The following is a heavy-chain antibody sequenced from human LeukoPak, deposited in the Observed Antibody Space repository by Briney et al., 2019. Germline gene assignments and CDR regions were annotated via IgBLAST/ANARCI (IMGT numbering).Heavy chain of an antibody. Sequence: GGSLRLSCSASGFTFSSYAMSWVRQAPGKGLEWVSAISGSGGRTYYADSVKGRFTISRDNSKDTLFLQMDSLRAEDTAVYYCAKIRSEVVVAATNYWGQGTLVSVSS. CDR2: ISGSGGRT. J-gene: IGHJ4*02. CDR1: GFTFSSYA. CDR3: AKIRSEVVVAATNY. V-gene: IGHV3-23*01. D-gene: IGHD2-15*01.